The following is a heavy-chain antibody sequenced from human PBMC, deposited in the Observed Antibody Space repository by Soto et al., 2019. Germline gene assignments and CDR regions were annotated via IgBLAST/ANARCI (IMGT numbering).Heavy chain of an antibody. D-gene: IGHD6-6*01. CDR1: GFTVSSNY. CDR2: IYSGGST. J-gene: IGHJ4*02. CDR3: ARAVAAQSPFDY. V-gene: IGHV3-53*01. Sequence: GGSLRLSCAASGFTVSSNYMSWVRQAPGKGLEWVSVIYSGGSTYYADSVKGRFTISRDNSKNTLYLQMNSLRAEDTAVYYCARAVAAQSPFDYWGQGTLVTVSS.